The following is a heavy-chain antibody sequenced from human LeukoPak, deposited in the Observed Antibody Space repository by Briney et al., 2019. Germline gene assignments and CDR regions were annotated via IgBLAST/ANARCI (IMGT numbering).Heavy chain of an antibody. J-gene: IGHJ4*02. Sequence: SETLSLTCTVSGGSISSYYWSWIRQPPGQGLEWIGYIYYSGSTNYIPSLKSRVTISVDTSKNQFSLKLSSVTAADTAVYYCARINYDYVWGSYRYTFDYWGQGTLVTVSS. D-gene: IGHD3-16*02. V-gene: IGHV4-59*01. CDR1: GGSISSYY. CDR3: ARINYDYVWGSYRYTFDY. CDR2: IYYSGST.